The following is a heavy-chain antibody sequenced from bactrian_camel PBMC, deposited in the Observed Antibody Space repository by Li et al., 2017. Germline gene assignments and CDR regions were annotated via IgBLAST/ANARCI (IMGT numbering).Heavy chain of an antibody. Sequence: HVQLVESGGGSVQTGGSLKHSCAASGKTGHLSCLGWFRQAPGKEREGVASTYIDDGDTRYADSVKGRFTISQDKAKNTVYLQMNSLKPDDTAMYYCLGALDWPDFDYWGQGTQVTVS. J-gene: IGHJ6*01. CDR1: GKTGHLSC. CDR3: LGALDWPDFDY. CDR2: TYIDDGDT. V-gene: IGHV3S61*01. D-gene: IGHD5*01.